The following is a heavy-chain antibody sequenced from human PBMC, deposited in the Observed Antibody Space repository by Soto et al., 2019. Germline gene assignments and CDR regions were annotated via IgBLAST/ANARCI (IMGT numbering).Heavy chain of an antibody. CDR2: IIPIFGTA. CDR3: ARGYYYDSSGYYSNAYYFDY. Sequence: QVQLVQSGAEVKKPGSSVKVSCKASVGTFSSYAISWVRQAPGQGLEWMGGIIPIFGTANYAQKFQGRVTIPADESTSTADMELSSLRSEDTAVYYCARGYYYDSSGYYSNAYYFDYWGQGTLVTVSS. J-gene: IGHJ4*02. D-gene: IGHD3-22*01. V-gene: IGHV1-69*01. CDR1: VGTFSSYA.